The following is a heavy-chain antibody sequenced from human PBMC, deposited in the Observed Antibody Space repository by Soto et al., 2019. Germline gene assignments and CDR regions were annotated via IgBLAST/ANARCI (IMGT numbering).Heavy chain of an antibody. D-gene: IGHD2-15*01. J-gene: IGHJ6*02. CDR1: GFTFSSYW. CDR2: IKQDGSEK. CDR3: ARVGGGTLYYYYGMDV. V-gene: IGHV3-7*01. Sequence: GGSLRLSCAASGFTFSSYWMSWVRQAPGKGLEWVANIKQDGSEKYYVDSVKGRFTISRDNAKNSLYLQMNSLRAGDTAVYYCARVGGGTLYYYYGMDVWGQGTTVTVSS.